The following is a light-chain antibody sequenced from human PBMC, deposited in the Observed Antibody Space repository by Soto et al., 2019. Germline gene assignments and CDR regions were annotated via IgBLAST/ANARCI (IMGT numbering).Light chain of an antibody. CDR3: QLYDSSSYT. Sequence: PGERATLSCRASQSITSSYLTWYQQKPGQAPRLLIYGASRRATDIPDRFSGSGSGTDFTLTISRLEPEDFAVYYCQLYDSSSYTFGQGTKLEIK. J-gene: IGKJ2*01. CDR1: QSITSSY. CDR2: GAS. V-gene: IGKV3-20*01.